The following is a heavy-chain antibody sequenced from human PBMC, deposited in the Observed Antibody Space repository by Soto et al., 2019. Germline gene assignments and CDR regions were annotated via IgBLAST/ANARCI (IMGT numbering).Heavy chain of an antibody. CDR1: GFTFSSYG. CDR3: ARDRGGYCSSTSCYPSY. D-gene: IGHD2-2*01. J-gene: IGHJ4*02. Sequence: SLRLSCAASGFTFSSYGMHWVRQAPGKGLEWVAVIWYDGSNKYYADSVKGRFTISRDNSKNTLYLQMNSLRAEDTAVYYCARDRGGYCSSTSCYPSYWGQGTLVTVSS. CDR2: IWYDGSNK. V-gene: IGHV3-33*01.